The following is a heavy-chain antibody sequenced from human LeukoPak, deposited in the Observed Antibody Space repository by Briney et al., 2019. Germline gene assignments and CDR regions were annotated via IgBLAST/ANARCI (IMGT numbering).Heavy chain of an antibody. CDR2: ISYDGSNK. D-gene: IGHD6-19*01. V-gene: IGHV3-30-3*01. J-gene: IGHJ4*02. Sequence: GGSLRLSCAASGFTFSSYAMHWVRQAPGKGLEWVTVISYDGSNKYYADSVKGRFTISRDNSKNTLYLQMNSLRAEDTAVYYCAKVWNYSGWKGYFDYWGQGTLVTVSS. CDR1: GFTFSSYA. CDR3: AKVWNYSGWKGYFDY.